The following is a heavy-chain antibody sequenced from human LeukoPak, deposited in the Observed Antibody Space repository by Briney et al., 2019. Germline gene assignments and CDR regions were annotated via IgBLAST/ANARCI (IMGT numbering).Heavy chain of an antibody. J-gene: IGHJ3*02. CDR2: ISGSGSGT. Sequence: GGSLRLSCAASGFTFNNYAMNWVRQAPGKGLKWVSGISGSGSGTYYADSVKGRFTISRDNAKNTLYLQMNSLRAEDTALYHCARANMVRGPYDIWGQGTMVTVSS. CDR1: GFTFNNYA. D-gene: IGHD3-10*01. CDR3: ARANMVRGPYDI. V-gene: IGHV3-23*01.